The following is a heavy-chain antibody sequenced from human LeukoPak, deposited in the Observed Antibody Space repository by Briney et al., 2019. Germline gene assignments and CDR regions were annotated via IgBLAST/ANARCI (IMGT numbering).Heavy chain of an antibody. CDR3: ARDSVGGFGDYGMDV. V-gene: IGHV3-74*01. Sequence: GGSLRLSCAASGFTFSNYWMHWVRQPPGKGLVWVSRMNNDGTSTNYADSVKGRFSISRDNAKSTLYLQMNSLRAEDTAVYYCARDSVGGFGDYGMDVWGQGTPVTVSS. CDR1: GFTFSNYW. D-gene: IGHD3-10*01. J-gene: IGHJ6*02. CDR2: MNNDGTST.